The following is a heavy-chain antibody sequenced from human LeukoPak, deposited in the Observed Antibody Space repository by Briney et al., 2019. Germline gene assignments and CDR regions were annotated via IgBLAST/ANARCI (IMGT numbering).Heavy chain of an antibody. Sequence: GGSLRLSCAASGFTFSSYAMRWVRQAPGKGLEWVSAISGSSGSTYYADSVKGRFTISRDNSKNTLYFQMNSLRVEDTAVYYCARERVPTVTGYYYYGMDVWGQGTTVTVSS. CDR2: ISGSSGST. D-gene: IGHD4-17*01. CDR3: ARERVPTVTGYYYYGMDV. CDR1: GFTFSSYA. V-gene: IGHV3-23*01. J-gene: IGHJ6*02.